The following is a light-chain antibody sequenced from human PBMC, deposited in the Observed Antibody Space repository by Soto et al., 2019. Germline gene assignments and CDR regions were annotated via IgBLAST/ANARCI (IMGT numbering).Light chain of an antibody. Sequence: IVLLQAPATVFLSHGNRATLSCRVSQNISSYSIWHQQKPDQAPRLLIYDASNRATGIPARFSGSGSGTDFTLTISRLEPEDFAVYYCQQYGSSPPITFGQGTRLEI. CDR3: QQYGSSPPIT. V-gene: IGKV3-20*01. CDR1: QNISSY. J-gene: IGKJ5*01. CDR2: DAS.